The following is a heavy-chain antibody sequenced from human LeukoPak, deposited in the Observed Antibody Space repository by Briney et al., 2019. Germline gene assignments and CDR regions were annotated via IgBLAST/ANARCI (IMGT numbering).Heavy chain of an antibody. V-gene: IGHV6-1*01. Sequence: SQTLSLTCALSGDSVSSNSAAWNWIRQSPSRGLEWLGRTYYRSKWYNDYAVSVKSRITINPDASKNQFSLQLNSVTPEDTAVYYCARGSDYYYYYGVDVWGQGTTVTVSS. CDR3: ARGSDYYYYYGVDV. J-gene: IGHJ6*02. CDR2: TYYRSKWYN. CDR1: GDSVSSNSAA.